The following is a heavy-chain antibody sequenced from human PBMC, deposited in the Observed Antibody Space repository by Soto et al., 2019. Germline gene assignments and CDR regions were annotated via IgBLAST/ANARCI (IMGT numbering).Heavy chain of an antibody. CDR1: GGTFSSYT. CDR3: ARDKVTYYGSGSYFDY. CDR2: IIPILGIA. D-gene: IGHD3-10*01. V-gene: IGHV1-69*04. Sequence: ASVKVSCKASGGTFSSYTISWVRQAPGQGLEWMGRIIPILGIANYAQKFQGRVTITADKSTSTAYVELSSLRSEDTAVYYCARDKVTYYGSGSYFDYWGQGTLVTVSS. J-gene: IGHJ4*02.